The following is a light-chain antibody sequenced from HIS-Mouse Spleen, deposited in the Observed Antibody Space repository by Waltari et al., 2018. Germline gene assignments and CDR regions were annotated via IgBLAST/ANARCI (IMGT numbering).Light chain of an antibody. CDR1: PSLLHSNGYNY. CDR3: MQALQTPPT. Sequence: DIVMTQSPLSLPVTPGEPASISCRPSPSLLHSNGYNYLDWYLQKPGQSPQLLIYLGSNRASGVPDRFSGSGSGTDFTLKISRVEAEDVGVYYCMQALQTPPTFGQGTKVEIK. CDR2: LGS. J-gene: IGKJ1*01. V-gene: IGKV2-28*01.